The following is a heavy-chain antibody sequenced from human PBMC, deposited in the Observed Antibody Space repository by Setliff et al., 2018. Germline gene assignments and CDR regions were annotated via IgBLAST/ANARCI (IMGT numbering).Heavy chain of an antibody. Sequence: PSETLSLTCAVSGGSISSGSYYWSWIRQPAGKGLEWVGRLHTSGSTNYNPSLKGRVTISVDTSKNQFSLNLSSVTAADTAVYYCARQRVVVGAPSWFDPWGQGTLVTVSS. V-gene: IGHV4-61*02. CDR3: ARQRVVVGAPSWFDP. D-gene: IGHD2-15*01. CDR1: GGSISSGSYY. J-gene: IGHJ5*02. CDR2: LHTSGST.